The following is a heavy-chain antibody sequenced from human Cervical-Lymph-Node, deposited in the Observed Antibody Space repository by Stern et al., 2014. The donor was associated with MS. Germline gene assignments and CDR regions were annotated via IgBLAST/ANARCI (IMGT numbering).Heavy chain of an antibody. V-gene: IGHV1-46*01. CDR1: GYSFTSYY. Sequence: QVQLVQSGAEVKKPGASVKVSCKASGYSFTSYYMHWMRLAPGQGLEWMGIINPSGGDSSYAQKFRGRVTMTRDTSTRTVYMELTNLRSEDTAVFFCARSRRGAISTARSDYYYGMDVWGQGTTVTVSS. CDR3: ARSRRGAISTARSDYYYGMDV. CDR2: INPSGGDS. J-gene: IGHJ6*02. D-gene: IGHD3-10*01.